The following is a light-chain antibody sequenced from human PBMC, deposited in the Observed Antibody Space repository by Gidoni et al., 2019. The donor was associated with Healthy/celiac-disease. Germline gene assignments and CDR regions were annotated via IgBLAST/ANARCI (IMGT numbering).Light chain of an antibody. CDR3: QQYGSSPRT. J-gene: IGKJ1*01. Sequence: EIVLTQSPGTLSLSPGKRATLSGRASQSVSSSYLAWYQQKPGQAPRLLIYGASSRATGIPDRFSGSGSGTDFTLTISRLEPEDVAGYYCQQYGSSPRTFGQGTKVEIK. CDR2: GAS. V-gene: IGKV3-20*01. CDR1: QSVSSSY.